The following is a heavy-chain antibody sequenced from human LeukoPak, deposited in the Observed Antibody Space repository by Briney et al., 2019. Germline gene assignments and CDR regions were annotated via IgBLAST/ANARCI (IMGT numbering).Heavy chain of an antibody. Sequence: PGGSLRLSCAASGFTFSSYGMHWVRQAPGKGLEWVAVISYDGSNKYYADSVKGRFTISRDNSKNTLYLQINSLRAEDTAVYYCARKTDSSGSGDYWGQGTLVTVSS. CDR1: GFTFSSYG. D-gene: IGHD3-22*01. J-gene: IGHJ4*02. CDR2: ISYDGSNK. CDR3: ARKTDSSGSGDY. V-gene: IGHV3-30*03.